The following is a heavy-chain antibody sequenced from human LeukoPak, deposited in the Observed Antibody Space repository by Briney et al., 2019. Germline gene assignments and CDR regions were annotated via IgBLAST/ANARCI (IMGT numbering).Heavy chain of an antibody. CDR2: ISRRGSTI. CDR1: GFPVSDYY. D-gene: IGHD5-12*01. J-gene: IGHJ3*02. V-gene: IGHV3-11*01. Sequence: GGSLRLSCAASGFPVSDYYMSWIRQAPGKGPEWVSDISRRGSTIYYADSVKGRFTISRDNAKNSLYLQMNSLRAEDTAVYYCASATTGWLRDREDASDIWGQGTMVTVSS. CDR3: ASATTGWLRDREDASDI.